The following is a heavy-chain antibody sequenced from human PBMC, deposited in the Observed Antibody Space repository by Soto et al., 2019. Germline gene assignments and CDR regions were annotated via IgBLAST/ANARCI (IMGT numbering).Heavy chain of an antibody. D-gene: IGHD1-20*01. Sequence: KESGPVLVKPTETLTLTCAVSGFSLSNPRMGVSWIRQPPGKALEWLAHIFSNDQKSYITSLETRLTISRDTSKSHVVLTMTNMDPVDSATYYCARMYDWNHVMNHYYAMDVWGQGTLVTVSS. CDR2: IFSNDQK. CDR3: ARMYDWNHVMNHYYAMDV. CDR1: GFSLSNPRMG. J-gene: IGHJ6*02. V-gene: IGHV2-26*01.